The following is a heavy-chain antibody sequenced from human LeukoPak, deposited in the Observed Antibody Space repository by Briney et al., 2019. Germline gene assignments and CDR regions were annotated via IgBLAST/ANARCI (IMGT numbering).Heavy chain of an antibody. V-gene: IGHV3-21*01. D-gene: IGHD2-2*01. CDR1: GFTFSTYS. J-gene: IGHJ6*03. Sequence: GGSLRLSCAASGFTFSTYSMDWVRQAPGKGLEWVSSITSSSSYIYYAESVKGRFTISRDNAKNSLYLQMNSLRAEDTAVYYCARGASCSSTSCPDYYYMDVWGKGTTVTVSS. CDR2: ITSSSSYI. CDR3: ARGASCSSTSCPDYYYMDV.